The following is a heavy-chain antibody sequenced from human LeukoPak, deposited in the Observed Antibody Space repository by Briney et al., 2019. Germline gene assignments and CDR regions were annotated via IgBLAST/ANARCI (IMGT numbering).Heavy chain of an antibody. J-gene: IGHJ4*02. CDR2: ISSSGSTI. Sequence: TGGSLRLSCTASGFTFSTYSMNWVRQAPGRGLEWVSYISSSGSTIYYADSVKGRFTISRDNAKNSLYLQMNSLRAEDTAVYYCARSDSSGSTYRFWGQGTLVTVSS. CDR3: ARSDSSGSTYRF. CDR1: GFTFSTYS. D-gene: IGHD3-22*01. V-gene: IGHV3-48*04.